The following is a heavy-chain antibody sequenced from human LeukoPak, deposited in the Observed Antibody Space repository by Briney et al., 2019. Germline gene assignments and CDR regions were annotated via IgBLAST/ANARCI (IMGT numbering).Heavy chain of an antibody. Sequence: PGGSLRLSRAASGFTFSSFWMSWVRQAPGKGLEWVANINQDGSEKYCVDSVKGRFTISRDNAKNSLYLQMDSLRAEDTAVYYCAGRPSSTIPWGQGTLVTVSS. J-gene: IGHJ4*02. CDR2: INQDGSEK. V-gene: IGHV3-7*01. CDR1: GFTFSSFW. D-gene: IGHD5/OR15-5a*01. CDR3: AGRPSSTIP.